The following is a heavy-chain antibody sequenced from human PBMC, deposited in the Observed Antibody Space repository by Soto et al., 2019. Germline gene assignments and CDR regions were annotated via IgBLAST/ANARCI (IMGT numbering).Heavy chain of an antibody. Sequence: GGSLRLSCAASGFTFSSYAMSGVRQAPGKGREWVSAISGSGGSTYYADSVKGRFTISRDNSKNTLYLQMNSLRAEDTAVYYCAKGSGSSLSFDYWGQGTLVTVSS. CDR1: GFTFSSYA. D-gene: IGHD6-6*01. V-gene: IGHV3-23*01. CDR3: AKGSGSSLSFDY. CDR2: ISGSGGST. J-gene: IGHJ4*02.